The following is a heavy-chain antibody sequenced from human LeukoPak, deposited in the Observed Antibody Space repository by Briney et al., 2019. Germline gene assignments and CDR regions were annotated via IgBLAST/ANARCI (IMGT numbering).Heavy chain of an antibody. V-gene: IGHV3-21*01. Sequence: PGGPLRLSCAASGFTFSSYSMNWVRQAPGKGLEWVSSISSSSSYIYYADSVKGRFTISRDNAKNSLYLQMNSLRAEDTAVYYCARDMKTYYYDSSGYWGPYYFDYWGQGTLVTVSS. J-gene: IGHJ4*02. D-gene: IGHD3-22*01. CDR2: ISSSSSYI. CDR1: GFTFSSYS. CDR3: ARDMKTYYYDSSGYWGPYYFDY.